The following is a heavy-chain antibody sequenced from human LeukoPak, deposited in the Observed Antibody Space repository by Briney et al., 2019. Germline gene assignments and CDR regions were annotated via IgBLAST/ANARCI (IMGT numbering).Heavy chain of an antibody. V-gene: IGHV1-24*01. J-gene: IGHJ6*03. CDR1: GYTLTELS. CDR2: FDPEDGET. D-gene: IGHD3-3*01. CDR3: ARDPLNDFWNDYYHPYMDV. Sequence: GASVKVSCKVSGYTLTELSMHWVRQAPGKGLEWMGGFDPEDGETIYAQKFQGRVTMTEDTSTDTAYMELSSLRSEDTAVYFCARDPLNDFWNDYYHPYMDVWGKGTTVIVS.